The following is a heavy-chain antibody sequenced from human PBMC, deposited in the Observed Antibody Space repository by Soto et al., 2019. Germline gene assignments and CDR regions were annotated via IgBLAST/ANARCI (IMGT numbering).Heavy chain of an antibody. D-gene: IGHD6-6*01. V-gene: IGHV4-61*01. CDR1: GGSVNSDTYY. CDR2: IYYTGST. Sequence: SETLSLTCTVSGGSVNSDTYYWSWIRQPPGRGLEWIGYIYYTGSTNYNPSLESRVTISIDTSRNQFSLKLSAVTAADTAVYYCAREFSNSPEAFDSWGQGSLVTAPQ. J-gene: IGHJ4*02. CDR3: AREFSNSPEAFDS.